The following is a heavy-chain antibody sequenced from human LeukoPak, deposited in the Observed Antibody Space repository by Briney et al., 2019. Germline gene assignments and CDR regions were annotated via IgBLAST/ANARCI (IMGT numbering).Heavy chain of an antibody. D-gene: IGHD2-8*02. Sequence: SPSETLSLTCTVSGGSISSSNWWSWVRQPPGKGLEWIGEIYPSGTAHYNPFLKSRVTISLDKSMNQFSLKLTSVTAADTAVYYCARQNSWYYFDYWGQGTLVTVSS. CDR1: GGSISSSNW. V-gene: IGHV4-4*02. J-gene: IGHJ4*02. CDR3: ARQNSWYYFDY. CDR2: IYPSGTA.